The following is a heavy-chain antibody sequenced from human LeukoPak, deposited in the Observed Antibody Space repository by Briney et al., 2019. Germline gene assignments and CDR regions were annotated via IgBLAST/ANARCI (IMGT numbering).Heavy chain of an antibody. J-gene: IGHJ4*02. D-gene: IGHD6-19*01. CDR3: VRRDTGWNYFDY. V-gene: IGHV4-59*08. CDR1: GGSINSHY. Sequence: PSETLSLTCAVSGGSINSHYWGWIRQPPGKGLQWIGDIYYTGKTNYNPSLKSRVTISLDTSKDHLSLNLTSVLAADTAIYCGVRRDTGWNYFDYWGQGILVTVSS. CDR2: IYYTGKT.